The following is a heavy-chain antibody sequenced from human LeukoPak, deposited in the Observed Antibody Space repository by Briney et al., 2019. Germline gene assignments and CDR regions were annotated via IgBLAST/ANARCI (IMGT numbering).Heavy chain of an antibody. D-gene: IGHD3-3*01. V-gene: IGHV1-8*02. CDR1: GGTFSSYA. CDR2: MNPNSGNT. Sequence: ASVKVSCKASGGTFSSYAISWVRQATGQGLEWMGWMNPNSGNTGYAQKFQGRVTMTRNTSISTAYMELSSLRSEDTAVYYCARAPNVRFLEWLFDYYGMDVWGQGTTVTVSS. CDR3: ARAPNVRFLEWLFDYYGMDV. J-gene: IGHJ6*02.